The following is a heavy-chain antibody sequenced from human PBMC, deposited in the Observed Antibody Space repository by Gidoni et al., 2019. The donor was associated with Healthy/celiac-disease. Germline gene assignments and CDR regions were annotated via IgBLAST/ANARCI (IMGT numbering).Heavy chain of an antibody. J-gene: IGHJ6*03. V-gene: IGHV1-24*01. CDR1: GSTLPELS. CDR2: FDPEDGET. D-gene: IGHD2-2*01. CDR3: ATLAAMGRYYYYMDV. Sequence: QVQLVQSGAEVKTPGASVKVSCKFSGSTLPELSMHWVRQAPGKGLEWMGGFDPEDGETIYAQKFQGRVTMTEDTSTDTAYMELSSLRSEDTAVYYCATLAAMGRYYYYMDVWGKGTTVTVSS.